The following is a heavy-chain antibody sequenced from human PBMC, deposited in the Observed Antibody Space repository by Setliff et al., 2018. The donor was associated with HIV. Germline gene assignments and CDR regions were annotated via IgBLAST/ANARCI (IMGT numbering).Heavy chain of an antibody. V-gene: IGHV7-4-1*02. CDR1: GYTVTTYG. CDR2: INTETGNP. J-gene: IGHJ4*02. D-gene: IGHD1-26*01. Sequence: ASVKVSCKASGYTVTTYGISWVRQAPGQGPEWMGWINTETGNPMYAQGFAGRFVFSLDTSVSTAYLQINSLKAEDTAMYYCARVGSYWSTFDYWGQGALVTVSS. CDR3: ARVGSYWSTFDY.